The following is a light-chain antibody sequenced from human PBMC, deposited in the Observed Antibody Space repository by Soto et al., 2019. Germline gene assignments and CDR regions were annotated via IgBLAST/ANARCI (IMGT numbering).Light chain of an antibody. CDR2: AAS. CDR3: LQDYDYPLT. J-gene: IGKJ4*01. V-gene: IGKV1-6*01. Sequence: AIQMTQSPSSLSASVGVRVTITCRASQGIGNDLGWYQQKPGKAPKVLIHAASSLHSGVPSRFSGSGSGTDFTLTISSLQPEDYGTYYCLQDYDYPLTFGGGTKVEIK. CDR1: QGIGND.